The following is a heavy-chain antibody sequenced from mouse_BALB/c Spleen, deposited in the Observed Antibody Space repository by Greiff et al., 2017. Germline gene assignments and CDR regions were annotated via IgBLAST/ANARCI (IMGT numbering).Heavy chain of an antibody. CDR1: GFSLTSYG. J-gene: IGHJ4*01. D-gene: IGHD1-1*02. CDR3: ARDILSHYYAMDY. CDR2: IWAGGST. Sequence: QVQLKESGPGLVAPSQSLSITCTVSGFSLTSYGVHWVRQPPGKGLEWLGVIWAGGSTNYNSALMSRLSISKDNSKSQVFLKMNSLQTDDTAMYYCARDILSHYYAMDYWGQGTSVTVSS. V-gene: IGHV2-9*02.